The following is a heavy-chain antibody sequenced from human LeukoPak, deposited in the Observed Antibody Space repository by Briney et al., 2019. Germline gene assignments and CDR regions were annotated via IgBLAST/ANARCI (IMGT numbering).Heavy chain of an antibody. CDR2: IYSGGST. J-gene: IGHJ3*02. CDR1: GFTVSSNC. V-gene: IGHV3-53*01. D-gene: IGHD2-2*02. CDR3: ARDPGGPHTVKWDAFDI. Sequence: PGGSLRLSCAASGFTVSSNCMSWVRQAPGKGLEWVSVIYSGGSTYYADSVKGRFTISRDNSKNTLYLQMNGLRAEDTAVYYCARDPGGPHTVKWDAFDIWGQGTMVTVSS.